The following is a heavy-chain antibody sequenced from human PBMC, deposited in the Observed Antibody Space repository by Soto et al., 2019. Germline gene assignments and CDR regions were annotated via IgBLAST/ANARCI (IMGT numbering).Heavy chain of an antibody. V-gene: IGHV1-2*04. CDR1: GYTFTGYY. Sequence: QVQPVQSGAEVKKPGASVKVSCKASGYTFTGYYMHWVRQAPGQGLEWMGWINPNSGGTNYAQKFQGWVTMTRDTSISTAYMELSRLRSDDTAVYYCARAPPVVVVPAALAFDIWGQGTMVTVSS. D-gene: IGHD2-2*01. CDR3: ARAPPVVVVPAALAFDI. CDR2: INPNSGGT. J-gene: IGHJ3*02.